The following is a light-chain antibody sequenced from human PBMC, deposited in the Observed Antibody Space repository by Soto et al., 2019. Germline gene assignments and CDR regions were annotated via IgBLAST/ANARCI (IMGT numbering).Light chain of an antibody. J-gene: IGKJ5*01. CDR3: QQRNIWPPVT. V-gene: IGKV3-11*01. CDR2: GAF. Sequence: EMVLTQSPATLSLSPGERATLSCRASPSVTNYLAWYQQKPGQPPRLLIYGAFNRAAGIPARFSGSGSGTDFTLTISSLEPEDSAVYYCQQRNIWPPVTFGQGTRLAIK. CDR1: PSVTNY.